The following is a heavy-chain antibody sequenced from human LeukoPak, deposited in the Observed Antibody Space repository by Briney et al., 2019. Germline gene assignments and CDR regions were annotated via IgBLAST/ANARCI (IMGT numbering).Heavy chain of an antibody. J-gene: IGHJ6*03. V-gene: IGHV4-61*02. D-gene: IGHD6-6*01. CDR1: GGSISSGSYY. Sequence: SQTLSLTCTVSGGSISSGSYYWSWIRQPAGKGLEWIGRVYSSGSTNYNPSLKSRVSISVDTSKNQFSLKLSSVTAADTAVYYCARVSSLYYYYMDVWGKGTTVTVSS. CDR2: VYSSGST. CDR3: ARVSSLYYYYMDV.